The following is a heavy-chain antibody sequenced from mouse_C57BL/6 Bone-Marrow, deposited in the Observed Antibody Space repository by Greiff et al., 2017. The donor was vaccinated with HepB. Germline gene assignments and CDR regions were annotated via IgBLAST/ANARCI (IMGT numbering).Heavy chain of an antibody. D-gene: IGHD4-1*01. J-gene: IGHJ3*01. Sequence: QVQLQQSGAELVKPGASVKLSCKASGYTFPEYTIHWVKQRSGQGLEWIGWFYPGSGSIKYNEKFKDKATLTADKSSSTVYMELSRLTSEDSAVYFCARHEDCPSLQTGAWFAYWGQGTLVTVSA. V-gene: IGHV1-62-2*01. CDR2: FYPGSGSI. CDR3: ARHEDCPSLQTGAWFAY. CDR1: GYTFPEYT.